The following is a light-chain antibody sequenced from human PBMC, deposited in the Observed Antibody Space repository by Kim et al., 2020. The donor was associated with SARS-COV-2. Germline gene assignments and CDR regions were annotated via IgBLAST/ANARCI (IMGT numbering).Light chain of an antibody. CDR3: SSYRGSTVFV. J-gene: IGLJ1*01. CDR2: EVT. CDR1: STDVGGYNR. V-gene: IGLV2-18*02. Sequence: QSALTQPPSVSGSPGQSVTISCTGTSTDVGGYNRVSRFQQSPGTAPKLIIFEVTNRPSGVPDRFSGSKSDNTASLTISGLQAEDEADYYCSSYRGSTVFVFGTGTKVTVL.